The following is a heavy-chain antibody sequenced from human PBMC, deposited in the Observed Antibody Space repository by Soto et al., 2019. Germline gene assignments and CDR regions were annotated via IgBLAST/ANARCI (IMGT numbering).Heavy chain of an antibody. D-gene: IGHD6-19*01. J-gene: IGHJ4*02. CDR2: ISPRGDNI. V-gene: IGHV3-48*02. Sequence: GGSLRLSCVGSGFSLANFPMNWVRQTPGKGLEWISYISPRGDNIYYTESVKGRFTISRDNARNSLYLQMNSLRDEDAALYYCVKGPHPNLGWPYYFDSWGQGVPVTVSS. CDR1: GFSLANFP. CDR3: VKGPHPNLGWPYYFDS.